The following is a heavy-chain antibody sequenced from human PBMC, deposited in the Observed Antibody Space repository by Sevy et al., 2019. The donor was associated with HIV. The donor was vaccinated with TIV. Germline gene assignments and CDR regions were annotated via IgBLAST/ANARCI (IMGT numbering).Heavy chain of an antibody. CDR1: GFTFSNYA. Sequence: GGSLRLSCAASGFTFSNYAMHWVRQTPGKGLEWLAVISYDVINKYYADSVKGRFTISRDNSKNTLYLQMNSLRAEDTAVYFCARDRRTLNYYGSSGYNYYFDYWGQGTLVTVSS. V-gene: IGHV3-30*04. CDR3: ARDRRTLNYYGSSGYNYYFDY. D-gene: IGHD3-22*01. CDR2: ISYDVINK. J-gene: IGHJ4*02.